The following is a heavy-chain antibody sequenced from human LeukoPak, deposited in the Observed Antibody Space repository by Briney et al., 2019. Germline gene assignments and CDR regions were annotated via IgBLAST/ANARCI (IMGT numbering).Heavy chain of an antibody. CDR2: IYHSGST. D-gene: IGHD3-10*01. J-gene: IGHJ4*02. CDR1: GGSISSGGYS. CDR3: ARDTMVRGTDY. V-gene: IGHV4-30-2*05. Sequence: KTSETLSLTCAVSGGSISSGGYSWSWIRRPPGKGLEWIGYIYHSGSTYYNPSLKSRVTISVDTSKNQFSLKLSSVTAADTAVYYCARDTMVRGTDYWGQGTLVTVSS.